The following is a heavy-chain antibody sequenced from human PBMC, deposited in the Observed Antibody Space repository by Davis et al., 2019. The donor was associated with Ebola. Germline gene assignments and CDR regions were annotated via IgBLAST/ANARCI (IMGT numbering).Heavy chain of an antibody. D-gene: IGHD3-16*02. Sequence: SETLSLTCAVSGGSISSSNWWSWVRQPPGKGLEWIGEIYHSGSTNYNPSLKSRVTISVDKSKNQFSLKLSSVTAADTAVYYCARGRDYIWGSYRYNYWGQGTLVTVSS. J-gene: IGHJ4*02. V-gene: IGHV4-4*02. CDR1: GGSISSSNW. CDR3: ARGRDYIWGSYRYNY. CDR2: IYHSGST.